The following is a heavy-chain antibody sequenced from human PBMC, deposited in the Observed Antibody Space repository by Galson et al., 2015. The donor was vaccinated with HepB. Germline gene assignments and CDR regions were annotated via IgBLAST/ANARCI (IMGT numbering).Heavy chain of an antibody. CDR2: INAGNGNT. J-gene: IGHJ6*02. Sequence: SVKVSCKASGYTFTSYAMHWVRQAPGQRLEWMGWINAGNGNTKYSQKFQGRVTITRDTSASTAYMELSSLRSEDTAVYYCARRIAVAGYYYYYGMDVWGQGTTVTVSS. V-gene: IGHV1-3*01. CDR1: GYTFTSYA. D-gene: IGHD6-19*01. CDR3: ARRIAVAGYYYYYGMDV.